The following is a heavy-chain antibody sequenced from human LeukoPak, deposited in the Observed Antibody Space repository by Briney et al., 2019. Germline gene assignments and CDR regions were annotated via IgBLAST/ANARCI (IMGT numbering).Heavy chain of an antibody. Sequence: GGSLRLSCAASGFTFSSNYMSWVRQAPGKGLEWVSVIYRGGSTYYSDSLTGRFTISINNSNNTLYLQMNSLRAEDTAVYYCAKDPPRRITFGGVITIDYWGQGTLVTVSS. D-gene: IGHD3-16*02. CDR1: GFTFSSNY. V-gene: IGHV3-66*01. CDR3: AKDPPRRITFGGVITIDY. J-gene: IGHJ4*02. CDR2: IYRGGST.